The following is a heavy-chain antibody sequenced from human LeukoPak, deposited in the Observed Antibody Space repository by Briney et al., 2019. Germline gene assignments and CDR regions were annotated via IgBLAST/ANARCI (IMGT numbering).Heavy chain of an antibody. D-gene: IGHD1-1*01. CDR1: GYSFTSYW. CDR2: IYPGDSDT. V-gene: IGHV5-51*01. J-gene: IGHJ3*02. Sequence: GESLKISCKGSGYSFTSYWIGWVRQMPGKGLEWMGIIYPGDSDTRYSPSFQGQVTISADKSINTAYLQWSSLRASDTATYYCARHGYNWNDGISFDIWGQGTMVTVSS. CDR3: ARHGYNWNDGISFDI.